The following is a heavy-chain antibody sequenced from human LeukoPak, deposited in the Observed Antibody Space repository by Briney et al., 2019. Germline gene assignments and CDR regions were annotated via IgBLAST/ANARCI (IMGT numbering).Heavy chain of an antibody. Sequence: PSETLSLTCTVSGGSISSNNYHWGWIRQPPGKGLEWIGEIYHSGSTNYNPPLKSRVTTSVDKSKNQFSLKLSSVTAADTAVYYCARPYVGGWFDPWGQGTLVTVSS. D-gene: IGHD1-26*01. J-gene: IGHJ5*02. CDR3: ARPYVGGWFDP. V-gene: IGHV4-39*07. CDR2: IYHSGST. CDR1: GGSISSNNYH.